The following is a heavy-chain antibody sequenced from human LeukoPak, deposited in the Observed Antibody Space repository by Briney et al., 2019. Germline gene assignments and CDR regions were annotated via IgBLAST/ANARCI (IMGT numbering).Heavy chain of an antibody. D-gene: IGHD6-13*01. J-gene: IGHJ3*02. CDR1: GFTFVDDA. V-gene: IGHV3-9*03. CDR2: ISWNSGSI. CDR3: AKGDSSSWFGDAFDI. Sequence: GGSLRLSCAASGFTFVDDAMHWVRQAPGKGLERVSGISWNSGSIGSADSVKGRFTISRDNAKNSLYLQMNSLRAEDMALYYCAKGDSSSWFGDAFDIWGQGTMVTVSS.